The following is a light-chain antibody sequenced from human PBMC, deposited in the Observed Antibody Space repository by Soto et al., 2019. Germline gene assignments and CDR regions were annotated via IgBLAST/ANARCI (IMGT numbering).Light chain of an antibody. J-gene: IGKJ4*01. CDR2: DAS. Sequence: DIQMTQSPSTLSASVGDSATITCRASQSISSWLAWYQQEPGKAPKLLIYDASSLESGVPSRFSGSGSGTEFTLTISSLQPDEFATYYCQQYNSYPLTVGGGTKVDIK. V-gene: IGKV1-5*01. CDR3: QQYNSYPLT. CDR1: QSISSW.